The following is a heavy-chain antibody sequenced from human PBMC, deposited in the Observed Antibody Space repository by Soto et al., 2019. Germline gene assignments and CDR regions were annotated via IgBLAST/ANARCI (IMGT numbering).Heavy chain of an antibody. CDR3: AKSGVVTPWYFDL. D-gene: IGHD3-3*01. CDR1: GGSISSGDYY. J-gene: IGHJ2*01. Sequence: QVQLQESGPGLVKPSQTLSLTCTVSGGSISSGDYYWSWIRQPPGKGLEWIGYIYYSGSTYYNPSLKSRVTISVHTSKNQFSLKLSSVTAADTAGYYCAKSGVVTPWYFDLWGRGTLVTVSS. V-gene: IGHV4-30-4*01. CDR2: IYYSGST.